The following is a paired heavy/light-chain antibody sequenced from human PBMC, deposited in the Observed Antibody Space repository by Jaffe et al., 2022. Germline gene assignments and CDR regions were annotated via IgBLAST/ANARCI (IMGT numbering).Light chain of an antibody. V-gene: IGKV3-11*01. J-gene: IGKJ5*01. CDR2: DAS. Sequence: DIVLTQSPATLSLSPGERATLSCRASQSVSSYLAWYQQKPGQAPRLLIYDASNRATGIPARFSGSGSGTDFTLTISSLEPEDFAVYYCQQRSNQVGTFGQGTRLEIK. CDR3: QQRSNQVGT. CDR1: QSVSSY.
Heavy chain of an antibody. CDR1: GYTFTSYD. V-gene: IGHV1-8*01. CDR3: ASAYEGTYYDILTGYFLDSYYYYYMDV. CDR2: MNPNSGNT. Sequence: QVQLVQSGAEVKKPGASVKVSCKASGYTFTSYDINWVRQAPGQGLEWMGWMNPNSGNTGYAQMFQGRVTMTRNTSISTAYMELSSLRSEDTAVYYCASAYEGTYYDILTGYFLDSYYYYYMDVWGKGTTVTVSS. D-gene: IGHD3-9*01. J-gene: IGHJ6*03.